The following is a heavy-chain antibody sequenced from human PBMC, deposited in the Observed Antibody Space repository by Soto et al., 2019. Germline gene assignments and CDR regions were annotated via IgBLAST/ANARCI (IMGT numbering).Heavy chain of an antibody. CDR2: ISYDGSNK. CDR1: GFTFSSYG. Sequence: QVQLVESGGGVVQPGRSLRLSCAASGFTFSSYGMHWVRQAPGKGLEWVAVISYDGSNKYYADSVKGRFTISRDNSKNTLYLQMNSLRAEDTAVYYCAKDGRRPYDYGDYGGFDYWGQGTLVTGSS. J-gene: IGHJ4*02. CDR3: AKDGRRPYDYGDYGGFDY. D-gene: IGHD4-17*01. V-gene: IGHV3-30*18.